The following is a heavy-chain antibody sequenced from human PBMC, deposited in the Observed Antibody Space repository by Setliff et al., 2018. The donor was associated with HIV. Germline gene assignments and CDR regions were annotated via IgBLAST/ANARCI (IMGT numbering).Heavy chain of an antibody. Sequence: GESLKISCKVSGYSFTNYLIVWVRQMSGKGLEWMGSINPGDSETTYSPSFEGQVTMSVDTSISIAYLQWSSQRASDTAIYYCARRGWGGGWYPDYWGQGSVVTVSS. CDR2: INPGDSET. J-gene: IGHJ4*02. CDR3: ARRGWGGGWYPDY. CDR1: GYSFTNYL. D-gene: IGHD6-19*01. V-gene: IGHV5-51*01.